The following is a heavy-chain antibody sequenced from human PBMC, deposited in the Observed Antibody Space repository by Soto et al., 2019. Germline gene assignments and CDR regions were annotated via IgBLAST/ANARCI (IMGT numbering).Heavy chain of an antibody. CDR2: IGTAGDT. CDR1: GFTFSRYD. Sequence: GGSLRLSCAASGFTFSRYDMHWVRQGTGKGLEWVSVIGTAGDTYYPGSVKGRFTISRENAKNSVYLQMNSLRAGDTAVYYCARGRYSGNSYFYYGMDVWGQGTTVTVS. J-gene: IGHJ6*02. V-gene: IGHV3-13*04. D-gene: IGHD1-26*01. CDR3: ARGRYSGNSYFYYGMDV.